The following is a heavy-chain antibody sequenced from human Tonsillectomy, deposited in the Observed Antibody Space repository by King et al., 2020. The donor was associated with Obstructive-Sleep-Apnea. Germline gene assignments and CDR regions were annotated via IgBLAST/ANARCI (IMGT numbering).Heavy chain of an antibody. CDR3: ARDPYDYGDYADYGMDV. CDR1: GFTFSSYG. Sequence: QLVQSGGGVVQPGRSLRLSCAASGFTFSSYGMHWVRQAPGKGLEWVAVIWYDGSNKYYADSVKGRFTISRDNSKNTLYLQMNSLRAEDTAVYYCARDPYDYGDYADYGMDVWGQGTTVTVPS. D-gene: IGHD4-17*01. J-gene: IGHJ6*02. V-gene: IGHV3-33*01. CDR2: IWYDGSNK.